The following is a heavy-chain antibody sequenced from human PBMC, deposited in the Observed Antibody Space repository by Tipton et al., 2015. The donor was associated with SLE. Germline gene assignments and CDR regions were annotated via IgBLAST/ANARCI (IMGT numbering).Heavy chain of an antibody. Sequence: TLSLTCTVSGGSISSYYWSWIRQPPGKGLEWIGYTYFTGSTNYNPSLKSRVTISVDMSKNQFSLKLTSVTAADTAVYYCARGGGSPSYWGQGTLVTVSS. J-gene: IGHJ4*02. CDR3: ARGGGSPSY. CDR2: TYFTGST. D-gene: IGHD2-15*01. CDR1: GGSISSYY. V-gene: IGHV4-59*01.